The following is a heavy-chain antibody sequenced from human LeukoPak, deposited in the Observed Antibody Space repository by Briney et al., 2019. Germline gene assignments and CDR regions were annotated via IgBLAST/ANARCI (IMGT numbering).Heavy chain of an antibody. D-gene: IGHD4-17*01. CDR1: GGTFSSYA. CDR3: ARGDDYGDYHVGPTGETGTYGMDV. J-gene: IGHJ6*02. V-gene: IGHV1-69*04. CDR2: IIPILGIA. Sequence: GASVKVSCKASGGTFSSYAISWVRQAPGQGLEWMGRIIPILGIANYAQKFQGRVTITADKSTSTAYMELSSLRSEDTAVYYCARGDDYGDYHVGPTGETGTYGMDVWGQGTTVTVSS.